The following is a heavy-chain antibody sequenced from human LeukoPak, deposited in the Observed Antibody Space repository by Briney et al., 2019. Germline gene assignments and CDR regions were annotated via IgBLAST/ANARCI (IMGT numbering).Heavy chain of an antibody. CDR3: ARRGSWYDH. CDR2: IYYSGST. J-gene: IGHJ5*02. V-gene: IGHV4-39*01. CDR1: GGSISSSSYY. Sequence: SETLSLTCTVSGGSISSSSYYWGWIRQPPGKGLEWIGSIYYSGSTYYNPSLKSRVTISVDTSKNQFSLKLSSVTAADTAVYYCARRGSWYDHWGQGTLVTVSS.